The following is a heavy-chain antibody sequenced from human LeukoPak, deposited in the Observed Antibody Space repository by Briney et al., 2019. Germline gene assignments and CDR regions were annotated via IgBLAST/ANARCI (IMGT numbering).Heavy chain of an antibody. J-gene: IGHJ4*02. CDR1: GGSISNGGYY. D-gene: IGHD3-16*01. Sequence: PSETLSLTCAVSGGSISNGGYYWGWIRQPPGKGLEWIGSIYYSGSTYYNPSLKSRVTISVDTSKNQFSLKLSSVTAADTAVYYCARVGESLAVDYFDYWGQGTLVTVSS. CDR3: ARVGESLAVDYFDY. V-gene: IGHV4-39*07. CDR2: IYYSGST.